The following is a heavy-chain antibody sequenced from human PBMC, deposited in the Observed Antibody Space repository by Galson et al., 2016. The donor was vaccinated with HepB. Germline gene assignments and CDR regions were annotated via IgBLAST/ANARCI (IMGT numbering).Heavy chain of an antibody. CDR3: ARTIDFYYYMDV. D-gene: IGHD5-24*01. Sequence: SETLSLTCVVNGGSLSGYYWSWFRQPPGKGLEWVGEIYHGGSTNYNPSLKSRVTISLDTPKNQFSLRLNSLTAADTAGYYCARTIDFYYYMDVWGKGTAVIVSS. CDR1: GGSLSGYY. V-gene: IGHV4-34*01. J-gene: IGHJ6*03. CDR2: IYHGGST.